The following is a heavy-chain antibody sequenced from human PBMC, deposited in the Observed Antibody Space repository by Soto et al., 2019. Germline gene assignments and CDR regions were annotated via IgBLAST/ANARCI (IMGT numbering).Heavy chain of an antibody. Sequence: PSETLSLTCALYGGSFSGYYWSWIRQPPGKGLEWIGDINQSGSTNSNPSLKSRITISLDTSNDHFSLRLNSLTAADTAVYYCARGDCSGGNCYFFDLWGQGTMVTVS. D-gene: IGHD2-15*01. V-gene: IGHV4-34*01. CDR3: ARGDCSGGNCYFFDL. J-gene: IGHJ3*01. CDR1: GGSFSGYY. CDR2: INQSGST.